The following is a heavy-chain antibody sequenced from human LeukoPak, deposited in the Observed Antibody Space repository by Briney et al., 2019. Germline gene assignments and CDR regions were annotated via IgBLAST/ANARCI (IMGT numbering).Heavy chain of an antibody. D-gene: IGHD3-22*01. CDR3: ARDEDSSGYYYEGYFDY. CDR1: GYTLTSYY. Sequence: GASVKVSCKASGYTLTSYYMHWVRQAPGQGLEWMGIINPSGGSTSYAQKFQGRVTMTRDTSTSTVYMELSSLRSEDTAVYYCARDEDSSGYYYEGYFDYWGQGTLVTVSS. CDR2: INPSGGST. J-gene: IGHJ4*02. V-gene: IGHV1-46*01.